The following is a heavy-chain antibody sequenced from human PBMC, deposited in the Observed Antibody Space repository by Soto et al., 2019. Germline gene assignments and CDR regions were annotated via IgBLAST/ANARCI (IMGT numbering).Heavy chain of an antibody. CDR3: ARDQGVAAAGITWFDP. J-gene: IGHJ5*02. V-gene: IGHV4-4*07. CDR2: IHSSGST. D-gene: IGHD6-13*01. Sequence: SETLSLTCSVSGASMNSYHWSWIRQPAGKGLEWIGHIHSSGSTNYNPSLKSRVTMSVDTSKNQFSLRLMSLTAADTAVYYCARDQGVAAAGITWFDPWGQGSLVTVSS. CDR1: GASMNSYH.